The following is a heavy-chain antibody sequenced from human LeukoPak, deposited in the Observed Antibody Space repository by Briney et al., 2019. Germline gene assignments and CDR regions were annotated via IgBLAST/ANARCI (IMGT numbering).Heavy chain of an antibody. J-gene: IGHJ4*02. CDR1: GGTFSSYA. Sequence: GASVKVSCKASGGTFSSYAISWVRQAPGQGLGWMGIINPSGGTSYAQKLQGRITMTRDTSTSTVYMELSSLRSEDTAVYYCAREGVAGTGLDYWGQGTLVTVSS. CDR2: INPSGGT. CDR3: AREGVAGTGLDY. V-gene: IGHV1-46*01. D-gene: IGHD6-13*01.